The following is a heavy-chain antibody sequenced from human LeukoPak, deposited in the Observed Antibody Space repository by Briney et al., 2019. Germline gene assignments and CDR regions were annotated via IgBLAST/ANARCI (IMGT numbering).Heavy chain of an antibody. D-gene: IGHD6-13*01. CDR1: GFTFSSYA. V-gene: IGHV3-23*01. CDR3: AKDFTAAAGEFDY. J-gene: IGHJ4*02. CDR2: ISGSGGST. Sequence: SGGSLRLSCAASGFTFSSYAMSWVRQAPGKGLEWVSAISGSGGSTCYADSVKGRFTISRDNSKNTLYLQMNSLRAEDTAVYYCAKDFTAAAGEFDYWGQGTLVTVSS.